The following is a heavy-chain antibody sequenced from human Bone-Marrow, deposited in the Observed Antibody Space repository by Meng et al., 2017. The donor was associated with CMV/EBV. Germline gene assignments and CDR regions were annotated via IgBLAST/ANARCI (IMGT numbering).Heavy chain of an antibody. Sequence: ASVKVSCKASGYTFTTYYMHWVRQAPGQGLEWMGIINPSGGSTSYAQKFQGRVTMTRDTSTSTVYMELRNLRSDDTAVYYCARDLMRYCSSTSCYTLGYWGQGTLVTVSS. CDR2: INPSGGST. D-gene: IGHD2-2*02. CDR3: ARDLMRYCSSTSCYTLGY. V-gene: IGHV1-46*01. CDR1: GYTFTTYY. J-gene: IGHJ4*02.